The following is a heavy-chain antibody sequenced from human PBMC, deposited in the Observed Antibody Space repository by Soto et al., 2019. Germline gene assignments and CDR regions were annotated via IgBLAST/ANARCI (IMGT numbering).Heavy chain of an antibody. D-gene: IGHD3-9*01. CDR1: GFTFSSYA. CDR3: ARDHYDILTGYYRFDY. CDR2: ISYDGSNK. V-gene: IGHV3-30-3*01. J-gene: IGHJ4*02. Sequence: GSLRLSCTASGFTFSSYAMHCVRQAPGKGLEWVAVISYDGSNKYYADSVKGRFTISRDNSKNTLYLQMNSLRAEDTAVYYCARDHYDILTGYYRFDYWGQGTLVTVSS.